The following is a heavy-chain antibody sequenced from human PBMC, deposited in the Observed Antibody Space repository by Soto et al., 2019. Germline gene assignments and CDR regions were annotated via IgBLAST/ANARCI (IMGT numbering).Heavy chain of an antibody. D-gene: IGHD3-22*01. CDR1: GFTFSSYW. CDR3: ARHTRKFYYDSSGTLDY. V-gene: IGHV3-7*01. J-gene: IGHJ4*02. Sequence: EVQLVESGGGLVQPGGSLRLSCAASGFTFSSYWMSWVRQAPGKGLEWVANIKQDGSEKYYVDSVKGRFTIPRDNAKNSLYLQMNSLRAEDTAVYYCARHTRKFYYDSSGTLDYWGQGTLVTVSS. CDR2: IKQDGSEK.